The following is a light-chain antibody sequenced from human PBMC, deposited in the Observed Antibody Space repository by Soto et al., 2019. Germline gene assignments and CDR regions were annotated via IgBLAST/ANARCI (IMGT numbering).Light chain of an antibody. CDR1: QSVSSSY. CDR3: QQYGSSLLT. CDR2: GAS. J-gene: IGKJ4*01. V-gene: IGKV3-20*01. Sequence: EIVLTQSPGTLSLSPGERATLSCRASQSVSSSYLAWYQQKPGQAPRLLIYGASSRATGIPDRFSGSGSGTDFTLTISRLEPEDFEVYYCQQYGSSLLTFGGGPKVELK.